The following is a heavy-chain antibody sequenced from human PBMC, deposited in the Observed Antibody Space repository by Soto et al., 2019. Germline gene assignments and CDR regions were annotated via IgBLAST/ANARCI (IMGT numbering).Heavy chain of an antibody. CDR3: SSGSSWYFLDY. D-gene: IGHD6-13*01. J-gene: IGHJ4*02. V-gene: IGHV4-34*01. CDR1: GGSFSGYY. CDR2: INHSGST. Sequence: QVQLQQWGAGLLKPSETLSLTCAVYGGSFSGYYWSWIRQPPGKGLERIGEINHSGSTNYNPSLKSRVTISVDTSKTQFSLKLSSVTAADTAVYYCSSGSSWYFLDYWGQGTLVTVSS.